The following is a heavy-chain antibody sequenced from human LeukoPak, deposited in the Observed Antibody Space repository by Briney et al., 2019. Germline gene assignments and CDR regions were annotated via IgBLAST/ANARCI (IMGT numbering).Heavy chain of an antibody. Sequence: GGSLRLSCAGSGFTFSSYAMSWVRQAPGEGLEWVSAISGSGGSTYYADSVKGRFTISRDNSKNTLYLQMNSLRAEDTAVYYCAKGPKWELRILYYYYYMDVWGKGTTVTVSS. CDR1: GFTFSSYA. CDR2: ISGSGGST. CDR3: AKGPKWELRILYYYYYMDV. V-gene: IGHV3-23*01. J-gene: IGHJ6*03. D-gene: IGHD1-26*01.